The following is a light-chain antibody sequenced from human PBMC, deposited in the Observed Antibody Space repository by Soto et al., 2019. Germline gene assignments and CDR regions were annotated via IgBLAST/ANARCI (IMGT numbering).Light chain of an antibody. J-gene: IGLJ3*02. CDR2: STN. CDR1: SGSVSSNYY. CDR3: VLYMGGGIRV. Sequence: QTVVTQEPSFSVSPGGTVTLTCGLSSGSVSSNYYPSWYQQPPGPAPRTLIYSTNTRSSGVPDRFSGSILRNRAALTITGAQADDEYDYYCVLYMGGGIRVFGGGTKLTVL. V-gene: IGLV8-61*01.